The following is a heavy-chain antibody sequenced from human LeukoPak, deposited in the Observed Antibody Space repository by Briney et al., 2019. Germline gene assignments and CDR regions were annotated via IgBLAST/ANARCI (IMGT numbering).Heavy chain of an antibody. D-gene: IGHD1-26*01. CDR2: ISSSGSTI. CDR1: GFTFRSYS. J-gene: IGHJ4*02. Sequence: GGSLRLSCAASGFTFRSYSMNWVRQAPGKGLEWVSYISSSGSTIYYADSVKGRFTISRDNAKNSLYLQMNSLRADDTAVYYCARGNIVGASLFGYWGQGNLVTVSS. CDR3: ARGNIVGASLFGY. V-gene: IGHV3-48*01.